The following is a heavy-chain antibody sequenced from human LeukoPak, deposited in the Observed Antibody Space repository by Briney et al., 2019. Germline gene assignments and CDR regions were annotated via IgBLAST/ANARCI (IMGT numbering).Heavy chain of an antibody. J-gene: IGHJ4*02. CDR1: GFTFDDYA. CDR2: ISWNSGSI. CDR3: AKEFGISSPPYYFDY. D-gene: IGHD6-13*01. Sequence: PGRSLRFSCAASGFTFDDYAMHWVRQAPGKGLEWVSGISWNSGSIGYADSVKGRFTISRDNAKNSLYLQMNSLRAEDTALYYCAKEFGISSPPYYFDYWGQGTLVTVSS. V-gene: IGHV3-9*01.